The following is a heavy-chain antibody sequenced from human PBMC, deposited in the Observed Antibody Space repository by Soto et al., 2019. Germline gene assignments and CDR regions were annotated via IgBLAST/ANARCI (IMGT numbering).Heavy chain of an antibody. V-gene: IGHV4-59*01. Sequence: SETLSLTCTVSGGSISSYYWSWIRQPPGKGLEWIGYIYYSGSTNYNPSLKSRVTISVDTSKNQFSLKLSSVTAADTAVYYCARADIAAAVGFQHWGQGTLVTVSS. D-gene: IGHD6-13*01. CDR3: ARADIAAAVGFQH. CDR2: IYYSGST. J-gene: IGHJ1*01. CDR1: GGSISSYY.